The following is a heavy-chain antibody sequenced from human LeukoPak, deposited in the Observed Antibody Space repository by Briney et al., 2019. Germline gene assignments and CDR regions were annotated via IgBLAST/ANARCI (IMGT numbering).Heavy chain of an antibody. V-gene: IGHV3-23*01. J-gene: IGHJ4*02. CDR3: AKVPSFLEWLSTYQYYFDY. Sequence: GGSLRLSCAASGFTFSSYAMSWVRQAPGKGLEWVSAISGSGGSTYYADSVKGRFTIFRDNSKNTLYLQMNSLRAEDTAVYYCAKVPSFLEWLSTYQYYFDYWGQGTLVTVSS. CDR2: ISGSGGST. CDR1: GFTFSSYA. D-gene: IGHD3-3*01.